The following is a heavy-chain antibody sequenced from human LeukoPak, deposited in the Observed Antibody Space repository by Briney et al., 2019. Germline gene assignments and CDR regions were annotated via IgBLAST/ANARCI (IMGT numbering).Heavy chain of an antibody. CDR2: ISSSSSYI. D-gene: IGHD5-24*01. CDR3: ARGGWLQPLDY. J-gene: IGHJ4*02. CDR1: GFTFSSYA. V-gene: IGHV3-21*01. Sequence: PGGSLRLSCSASGFTFSSYAMSWVRQAPGKGLEWVSSISSSSSYIYYADSVKGRFTISRDNAKNSLYLQMNSLRAEDTAVYYCARGGWLQPLDYWGQGTLVTVSS.